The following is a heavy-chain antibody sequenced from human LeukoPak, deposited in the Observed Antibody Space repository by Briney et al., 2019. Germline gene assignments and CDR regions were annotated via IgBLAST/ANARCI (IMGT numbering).Heavy chain of an antibody. CDR2: IYYTGTT. CDR1: GGSISGTYY. CDR3: ARRWVYDKRAFDA. D-gene: IGHD3-16*01. Sequence: PSETLALTCTVSGGSISGTYYWSWIRQPPGKGLEWIGYIYYTGTTDSNPSLKSRVTISLDTSKDQFSLNLSSVTAADTAVYYCARRWVYDKRAFDAWGQGTMVTVSS. J-gene: IGHJ3*01. V-gene: IGHV4-59*08.